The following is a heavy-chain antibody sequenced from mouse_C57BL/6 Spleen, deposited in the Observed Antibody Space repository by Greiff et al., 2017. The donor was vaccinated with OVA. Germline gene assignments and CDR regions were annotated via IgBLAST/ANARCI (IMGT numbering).Heavy chain of an antibody. CDR2: ISSGGDYI. CDR3: TRDAGTGGFDY. V-gene: IGHV5-9-1*02. Sequence: EVKLMESGEGLVKPGGSLKLSCAASGFTFSSYAMSWVRQTPEKRLEWVAYISSGGDYIYYADTVKGRFTISRDNARNTLYLQMSSLKSEDTAMYYCTRDAGTGGFDYWGQGTTLTVSS. D-gene: IGHD4-1*01. J-gene: IGHJ2*01. CDR1: GFTFSSYA.